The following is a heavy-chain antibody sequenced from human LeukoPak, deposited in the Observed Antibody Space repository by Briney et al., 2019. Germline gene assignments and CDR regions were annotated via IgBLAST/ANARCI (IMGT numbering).Heavy chain of an antibody. V-gene: IGHV1-46*01. CDR2: INPSGGST. CDR3: AKDPRTDYYFDY. CDR1: GYTFTSYY. Sequence: GASVKVSCKASGYTFTSYYMHWVRQAPGQGLEWMGIINPSGGSTSYAQKFQGRVTMTRDMSTSTVYMELSSLRAEDTAVYYCAKDPRTDYYFDYWGQGTLVTVSS. J-gene: IGHJ4*02. D-gene: IGHD1-14*01.